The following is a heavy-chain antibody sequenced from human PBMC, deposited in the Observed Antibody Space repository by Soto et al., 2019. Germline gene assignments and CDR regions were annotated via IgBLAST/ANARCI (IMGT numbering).Heavy chain of an antibody. CDR2: IYWNDDK. CDR3: AHNIAAAGPLDY. V-gene: IGHV2-5*01. CDR1: GFSLSTSGVG. Sequence: VSGPTLVNPTQTLTLTCTFSGFSLSTSGVGVGWIRQPPGKALEWLALIYWNDDKSYSPSLKSRLTITKDTSKNRVVLTMTNMDPVDTATYYCAHNIAAAGPLDYWGQGTLVTVSS. J-gene: IGHJ4*02. D-gene: IGHD6-13*01.